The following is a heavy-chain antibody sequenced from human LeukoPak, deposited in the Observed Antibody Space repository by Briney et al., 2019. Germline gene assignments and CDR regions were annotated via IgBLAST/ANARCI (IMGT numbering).Heavy chain of an antibody. D-gene: IGHD2-8*01. Sequence: SETLSLTCTVSGGSISSNGYFWSWIRQPPGKGLEWIGTIYHTGRTYDNPSLKSRVTISIDTSKNQFSLNLSPVTAADTAVYYCARQAQYCTNGVCFFDYWGQGTLVTVSS. CDR1: GGSISSNGYF. V-gene: IGHV4-39*01. J-gene: IGHJ4*02. CDR3: ARQAQYCTNGVCFFDY. CDR2: IYHTGRT.